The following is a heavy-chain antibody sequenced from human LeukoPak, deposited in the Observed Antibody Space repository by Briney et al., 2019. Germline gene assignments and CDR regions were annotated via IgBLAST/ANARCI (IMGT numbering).Heavy chain of an antibody. D-gene: IGHD1-26*01. CDR3: ARIVGASDY. Sequence: SSETLSLTCTVSGGSISSRSFYWGWIRQPPGKGLEWIGTIFYSGSTYYNPSLKSRVTMSVDTSKDQFSLKLSSVTAADTAVYYCARIVGASDYWGQGTLVTVSS. CDR2: IFYSGST. V-gene: IGHV4-39*01. CDR1: GGSISSRSFY. J-gene: IGHJ4*02.